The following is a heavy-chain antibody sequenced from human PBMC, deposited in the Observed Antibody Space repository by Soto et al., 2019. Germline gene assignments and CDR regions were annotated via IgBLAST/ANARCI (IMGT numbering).Heavy chain of an antibody. J-gene: IGHJ6*02. D-gene: IGHD6-25*01. CDR1: GGTFSRYA. V-gene: IGHV1-69*12. CDR2: IIPIFGTA. CDR3: ARQGAALRDYYYGMDV. Sequence: QVQLVQSGAEVKKPGSSVKVSCKASGGTFSRYAISWGRQAPGQVLEWMGGIIPIFGTANYAQKFQCRVTSTADESTSTAYMELSSLRSEDTAVYYCARQGAALRDYYYGMDVWGQGTTVTVSS.